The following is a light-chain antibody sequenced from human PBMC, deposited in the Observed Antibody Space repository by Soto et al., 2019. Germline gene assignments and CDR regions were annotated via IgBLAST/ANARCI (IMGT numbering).Light chain of an antibody. V-gene: IGKV3-15*01. Sequence: EIVLTQSPATLSVSPGERAILSYRASQSISSKLAWYQQKPGQAPRLLIYGASTRATGIPARFSGSGSGTEFTLTISSLQSEDFAMYYCQEYNKWFSISFGQGTRLEIK. J-gene: IGKJ5*01. CDR2: GAS. CDR3: QEYNKWFSIS. CDR1: QSISSK.